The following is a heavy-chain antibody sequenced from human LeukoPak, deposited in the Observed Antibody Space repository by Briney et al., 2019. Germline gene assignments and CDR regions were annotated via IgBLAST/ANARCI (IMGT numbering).Heavy chain of an antibody. J-gene: IGHJ4*02. CDR1: GFTFSNNW. CDR2: VKKDASEK. Sequence: GGALGLSCAASGFTFSNNWMTWVRQAPGEGLGLVASVKKDASEKYYVDSVKGRFTISRDNAKNSLYLQMNSLRVEDTAVYYCARGPPYGSRSDYFDYWGQGTLVTVSS. D-gene: IGHD3-10*01. V-gene: IGHV3-7*01. CDR3: ARGPPYGSRSDYFDY.